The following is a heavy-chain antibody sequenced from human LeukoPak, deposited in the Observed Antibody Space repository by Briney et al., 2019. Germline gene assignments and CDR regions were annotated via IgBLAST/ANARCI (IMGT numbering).Heavy chain of an antibody. V-gene: IGHV4-39*07. CDR2: IYHSGST. D-gene: IGHD6-19*01. CDR3: AREGAVAGPFDY. CDR1: GGSISSSSYY. J-gene: IGHJ4*02. Sequence: SETLSLTCTVSGGSISSSSYYWGWIRQPPGKGLEWIGYIYHSGSTYYNPSLKSRVTISVDRSKNQFSLKLSSVTAADTAVYYCAREGAVAGPFDYWGQGTLVTVSS.